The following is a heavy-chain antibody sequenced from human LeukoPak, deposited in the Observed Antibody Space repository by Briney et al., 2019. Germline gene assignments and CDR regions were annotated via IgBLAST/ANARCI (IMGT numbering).Heavy chain of an antibody. V-gene: IGHV3-15*01. Sequence: GRSLRLSCAASGFTFSNAWMSWVRQAPGKGLEWVGRIKSKTDGGTTDYAAPVKGRFTISRDDSKNTLYLQMNSLKTEDTAVYYCTTGDLASGSYPPLYFDYWGQGTLVTVSS. CDR1: GFTFSNAW. D-gene: IGHD1-26*01. CDR3: TTGDLASGSYPPLYFDY. J-gene: IGHJ4*02. CDR2: IKSKTDGGTT.